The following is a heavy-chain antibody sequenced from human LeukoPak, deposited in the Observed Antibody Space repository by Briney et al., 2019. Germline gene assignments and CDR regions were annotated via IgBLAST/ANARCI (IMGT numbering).Heavy chain of an antibody. Sequence: ASVTLSCKISGYTFTNYYVHWVRDAPAQGIGWMGYIVPDSGGADYDQKFQGRGTMTRDKSISTVYMELSSLRSDDTAVYYCATEDKYCSSANCRKYWGQGALVTLSP. J-gene: IGHJ4*02. V-gene: IGHV1-2*02. CDR1: GYTFTNYY. CDR2: IVPDSGGA. CDR3: ATEDKYCSSANCRKY. D-gene: IGHD2-2*01.